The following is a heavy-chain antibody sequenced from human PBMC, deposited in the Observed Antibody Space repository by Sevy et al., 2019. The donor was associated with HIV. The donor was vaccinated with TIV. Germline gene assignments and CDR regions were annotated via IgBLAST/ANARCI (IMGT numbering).Heavy chain of an antibody. CDR3: ARALAALPGYYYGMDV. V-gene: IGHV3-33*01. D-gene: IGHD6-6*01. CDR1: GFTFSSYG. CDR2: LWYDGSNK. Sequence: GGSLRLSCAASGFTFSSYGMHWVRLAPAKGLEWVAVLWYDGSNKYYADSVKGRVSISRDNSKNALFLQMNSLRDEDTAVYYCARALAALPGYYYGMDVWGQGTTVTVSS. J-gene: IGHJ6*02.